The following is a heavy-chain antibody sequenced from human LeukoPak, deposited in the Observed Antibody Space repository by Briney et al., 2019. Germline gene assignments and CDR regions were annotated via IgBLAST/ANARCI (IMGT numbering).Heavy chain of an antibody. Sequence: GRSLRLSCAASGFTFDDYAMHWVRQAPRKGLEWVSGISWNSGSIGYADSVKGRFTISRDNAKNSLYLQMNSLRAEDTALYYCAKAGSEVVPDYFDYWGQGTLSPSPQ. J-gene: IGHJ4*02. CDR1: GFTFDDYA. D-gene: IGHD2-2*01. CDR3: AKAGSEVVPDYFDY. V-gene: IGHV3-9*01. CDR2: ISWNSGSI.